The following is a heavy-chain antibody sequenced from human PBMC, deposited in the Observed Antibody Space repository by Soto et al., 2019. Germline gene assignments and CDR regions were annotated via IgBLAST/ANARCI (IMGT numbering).Heavy chain of an antibody. Sequence: EVQLVESGGGLVQPGGSLRLSCAASGFTFSSYWMHWVRQAPGKEPVWVSRINSDGSITSDADSVKGRFTISRDNAQNTLYLQMNNLRDEDTAVYYCVRQYSAYEIWGQGTTVTVSS. CDR1: GFTFSSYW. CDR3: VRQYSAYEI. D-gene: IGHD5-18*01. CDR2: INSDGSIT. V-gene: IGHV3-74*01. J-gene: IGHJ3*02.